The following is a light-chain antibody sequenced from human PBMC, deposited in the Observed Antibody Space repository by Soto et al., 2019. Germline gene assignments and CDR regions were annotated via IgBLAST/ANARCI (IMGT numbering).Light chain of an antibody. CDR3: SSYTRSSTPSV. V-gene: IGLV2-14*01. CDR1: SSDVGAYDL. Sequence: ALSQPASVSGSPGQSVTISCTGTSSDVGAYDLVCWYQQHPGKAPKLMIYDVSNRPSGVSNRFSGSKSGNTASLTISGLQAEDEADYYCSSYTRSSTPSVLGSETKV. CDR2: DVS. J-gene: IGLJ1*01.